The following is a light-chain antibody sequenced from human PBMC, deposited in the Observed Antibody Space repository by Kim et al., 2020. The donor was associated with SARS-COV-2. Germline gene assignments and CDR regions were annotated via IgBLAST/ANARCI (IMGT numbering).Light chain of an antibody. CDR2: DAS. Sequence: EIVLTQSPATPSLSPGERATLSCRASRTITTYLAWYQQKPGQAPRLLIYDASNRATGIPARFSGSGSGTDFTLTISSLEPEDFAVYYCQQRDNGPSTFGQGTRLEIK. CDR1: RTITTY. J-gene: IGKJ5*01. V-gene: IGKV3-11*01. CDR3: QQRDNGPST.